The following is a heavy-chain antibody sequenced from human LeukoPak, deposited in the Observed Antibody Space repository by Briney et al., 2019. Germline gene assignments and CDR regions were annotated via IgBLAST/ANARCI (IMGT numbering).Heavy chain of an antibody. D-gene: IGHD6-19*01. V-gene: IGHV3-23*01. CDR2: ISVSGSST. Sequence: HPGGSLRLSCAASGFTFSSYAMSWVRQAPGKGLEWVSIISVSGSSTYYADSVKGRFTISRDNSKNTLFLQMNSLRAEDTAVYYCAKGGVAVTGRFDYWGQGTLVTVSS. CDR1: GFTFSSYA. J-gene: IGHJ4*02. CDR3: AKGGVAVTGRFDY.